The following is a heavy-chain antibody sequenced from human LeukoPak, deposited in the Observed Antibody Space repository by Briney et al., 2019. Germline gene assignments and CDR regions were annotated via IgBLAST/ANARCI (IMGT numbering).Heavy chain of an antibody. CDR1: GYSFTSYW. V-gene: IGHV5-51*01. CDR2: IYPGDSDT. CDR3: ARHRPDDVVPAFDYYYMDV. D-gene: IGHD2-2*01. J-gene: IGHJ6*03. Sequence: GESLKISCKGSGYSFTSYWIGWVRQMPGKGLEWMGIIYPGDSDTRYSPSFQGQVTISADKSISTAYLQWSSLKASDTAMYYCARHRPDDVVPAFDYYYMDVWGKGTTVTVTS.